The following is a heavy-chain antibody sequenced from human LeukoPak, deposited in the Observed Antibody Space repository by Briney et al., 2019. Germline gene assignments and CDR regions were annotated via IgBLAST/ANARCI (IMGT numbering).Heavy chain of an antibody. Sequence: PGGSLRLSCAASGFSFSTYPFHWVRQAPGKGPEWLAVISCDGNYKYYAESVKGRFTISRDNSKNTLSLQMNSLRAEDTAVYYCAKGVAAGTWGTSFDYWGQGTLVTVSS. CDR2: ISCDGNYK. CDR1: GFSFSTYP. V-gene: IGHV3-30*01. CDR3: AKGVAAGTWGTSFDY. D-gene: IGHD6-13*01. J-gene: IGHJ4*02.